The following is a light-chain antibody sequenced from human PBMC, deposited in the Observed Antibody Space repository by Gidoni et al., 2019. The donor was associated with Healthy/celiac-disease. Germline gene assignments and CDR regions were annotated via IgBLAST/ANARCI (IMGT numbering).Light chain of an antibody. Sequence: EIVLTQSPATLSLSPGESSTLSCRASQSVSSYLAWYQQKPGQAPRLLIYDASNRATGIPARFSGSGSGTDFTLTISSLEPEDFAVYYCQQRSNWPRITFXQXTRLEIK. CDR1: QSVSSY. CDR2: DAS. J-gene: IGKJ5*01. V-gene: IGKV3-11*01. CDR3: QQRSNWPRIT.